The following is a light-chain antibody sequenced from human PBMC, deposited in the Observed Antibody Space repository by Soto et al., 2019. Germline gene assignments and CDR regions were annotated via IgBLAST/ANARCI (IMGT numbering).Light chain of an antibody. CDR2: DVS. Sequence: QSVLTQPASVSGSPGQSITISCTGTSSDVGGYNYVSWYQQHPGKAPKLMIYDVSNRPSGVSNRFSGSKSGNTASLTISGLQAEDEADYYCSSFKVFGTGTKVTVL. V-gene: IGLV2-14*03. J-gene: IGLJ1*01. CDR1: SSDVGGYNY. CDR3: SSFKV.